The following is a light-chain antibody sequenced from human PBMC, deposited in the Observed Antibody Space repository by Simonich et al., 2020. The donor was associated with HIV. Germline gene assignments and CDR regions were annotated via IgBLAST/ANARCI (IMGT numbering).Light chain of an antibody. CDR2: AAY. CDR1: QGIRNS. Sequence: DIQMTQSPSSLSASVGDRVTITCRASQGIRNSLARYKQKQGKAPKLLINAAYRLESGVPSRFSGSGSGTEYTLTISSLQPEDFATYYCQQYYSSLITFGGGTKVEIK. V-gene: IGKV1-NL1*01. CDR3: QQYYSSLIT. J-gene: IGKJ4*01.